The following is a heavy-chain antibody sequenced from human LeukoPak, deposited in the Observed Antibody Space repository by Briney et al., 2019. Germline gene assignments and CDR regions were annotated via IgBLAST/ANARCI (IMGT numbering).Heavy chain of an antibody. CDR3: AKEEDIVVVVAATYNWFDP. D-gene: IGHD2-15*01. Sequence: AGGSLRLSCAASGFTFSSYAMSWVRQAPGKGLEWVSAISGSGGSTYYADSVKGRFTISRGNSKNTLYLQMNSLRAEDTAVYYCAKEEDIVVVVAATYNWFDPWGQGTLVTVSS. V-gene: IGHV3-23*01. J-gene: IGHJ5*02. CDR1: GFTFSSYA. CDR2: ISGSGGST.